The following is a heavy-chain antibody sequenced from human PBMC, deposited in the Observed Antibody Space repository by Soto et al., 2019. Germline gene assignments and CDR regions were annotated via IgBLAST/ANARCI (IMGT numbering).Heavy chain of an antibody. V-gene: IGHV3-48*01. CDR2: ISSSSSTI. CDR3: ARDFYCTNGVCYTGCFDY. J-gene: IGHJ4*02. CDR1: GFAFSSYS. Sequence: PGGSLRLSCAASGFAFSSYSMNWVRQAPGKGLEWVSYISSSSSTIYYADSVKGRFTISRDNAKNSLYLQMNSLRAEDTAVYYCARDFYCTNGVCYTGCFDYWGQGTLVTVSS. D-gene: IGHD2-8*01.